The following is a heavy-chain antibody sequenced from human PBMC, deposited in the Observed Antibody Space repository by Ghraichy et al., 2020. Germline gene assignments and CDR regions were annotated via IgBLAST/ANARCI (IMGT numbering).Heavy chain of an antibody. D-gene: IGHD3-16*02. CDR1: GFSLSNARMG. J-gene: IGHJ4*02. V-gene: IGHV2-26*01. Sequence: SGPTLVKPTETLTLTCTVSGFSLSNARMGVSWIRQPPGKALEWLAHIFSNDEKSYSTSLKSRLTISKDTSKSQVVLTMTNMDPVDTATYYCARKIGDYVWGSYRPPWYYFDYWGQGTLVTVSS. CDR2: IFSNDEK. CDR3: ARKIGDYVWGSYRPPWYYFDY.